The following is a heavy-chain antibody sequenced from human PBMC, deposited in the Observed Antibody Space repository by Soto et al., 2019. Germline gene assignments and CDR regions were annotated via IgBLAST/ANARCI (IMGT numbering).Heavy chain of an antibody. J-gene: IGHJ4*02. CDR1: GGSISDFY. CDR2: IYYSGST. CDR3: ARVGGLAARTFDY. D-gene: IGHD6-6*01. Sequence: PSETLSLTCTVSGGSISDFYWSWIRQPPGKGLEWIGYIYYSGSTTYNPSLKSRVTISVDTSKNQFSLNLRSMSPADTAVYYCARVGGLAARTFDYWGPGTLVTVS. V-gene: IGHV4-59*01.